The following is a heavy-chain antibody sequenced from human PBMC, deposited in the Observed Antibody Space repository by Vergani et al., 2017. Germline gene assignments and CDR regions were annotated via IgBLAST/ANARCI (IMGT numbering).Heavy chain of an antibody. CDR2: IRSAESRR. V-gene: IGHV3-30*02. CDR1: GVTFNSYG. D-gene: IGHD2-15*01. Sequence: QVQLVESGGGVVQPGGSLRLSCAASGVTFNSYGMHWVRQSPGKGLEWVASIRSAESRRDYGDSMEGHFTISRDTSKNTLYLQMKRLRPEDTAEYYCAKEGGGYCSGGTCYPEYWGQGTLVIVSS. J-gene: IGHJ4*02. CDR3: AKEGGGYCSGGTCYPEY.